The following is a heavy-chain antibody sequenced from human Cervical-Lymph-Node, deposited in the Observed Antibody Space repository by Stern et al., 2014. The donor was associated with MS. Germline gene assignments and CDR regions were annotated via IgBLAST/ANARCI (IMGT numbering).Heavy chain of an antibody. Sequence: QVQLVESGGGVVQPARSLSLSCVASGFTFSTYAMHSVRQAPGKALEWMAFVSYDGTQRNSTDSVKARFTISRDNSKNTLYLHMNSLRDEDTAVYFCARGGRGVEYWGQGALVTVSS. CDR2: VSYDGTQR. D-gene: IGHD3-10*01. CDR3: ARGGRGVEY. J-gene: IGHJ4*02. CDR1: GFTFSTYA. V-gene: IGHV3-30-3*01.